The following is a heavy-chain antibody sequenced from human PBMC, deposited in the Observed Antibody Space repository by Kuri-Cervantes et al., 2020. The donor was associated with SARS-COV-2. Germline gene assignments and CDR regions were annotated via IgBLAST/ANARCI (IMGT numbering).Heavy chain of an antibody. CDR3: ARGGHTTIIYGP. CDR1: GFIFRNSR. CDR2: RTQDGNER. Sequence: GGSLRLSCIASGFIFRNSRMNWVRQVPGKGREWVATRTQDGNERHYVDPVKGRFSVSRDNIQNSMYLHMDSLRVEDTAVYYCARGGHTTIIYGPWGQGTLVTVSS. J-gene: IGHJ5*02. V-gene: IGHV3-7*01. D-gene: IGHD3-22*01.